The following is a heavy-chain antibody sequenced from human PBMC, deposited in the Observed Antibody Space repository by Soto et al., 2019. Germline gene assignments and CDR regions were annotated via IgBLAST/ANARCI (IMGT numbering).Heavy chain of an antibody. CDR1: GFTFSSYS. V-gene: IGHV3-21*01. CDR3: ARRPDTETSAFDI. D-gene: IGHD1-1*01. CDR2: ISSSSSYI. J-gene: IGHJ3*02. Sequence: GGSLRLSCAASGFTFSSYSMNWVRQAPGKGLEWVSSISSSSSYIYYADSVKGRFTISRDKAKNSLYLQMNSLRAEDTAVYYCARRPDTETSAFDIWGQGTMVTVSS.